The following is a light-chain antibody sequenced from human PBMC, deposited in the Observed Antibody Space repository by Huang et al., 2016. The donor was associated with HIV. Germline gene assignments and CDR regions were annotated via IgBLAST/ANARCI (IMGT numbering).Light chain of an antibody. CDR2: LAS. CDR3: LQTLDTPLT. CDR1: QSLLHDDGNIY. J-gene: IGKJ3*01. Sequence: DIVMSQSPLSLPVVPGEPAFISCRSNQSLLHDDGNIYLDWYLQRPVQSPQLLIYLASSRASGVPDRFSAGGAGTDFTLKISRVEADDVGVYYCLQTLDTPLTFGPGT. V-gene: IGKV2-28*01.